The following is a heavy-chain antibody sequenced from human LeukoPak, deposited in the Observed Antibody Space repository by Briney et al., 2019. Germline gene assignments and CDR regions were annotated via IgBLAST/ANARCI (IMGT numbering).Heavy chain of an antibody. CDR1: GFTFSSYW. J-gene: IGHJ4*02. Sequence: GGSLRLSCAASGFTFSSYWMHWVRQAPGKGLVWVSRIDHDGINTNYADSVKGRFTISRDNAKNSLYLQMNSLRAEDTAVYYCARVYTIFGVVIKYFDYWGQGTLVTVSS. V-gene: IGHV3-74*01. D-gene: IGHD3-3*01. CDR2: IDHDGINT. CDR3: ARVYTIFGVVIKYFDY.